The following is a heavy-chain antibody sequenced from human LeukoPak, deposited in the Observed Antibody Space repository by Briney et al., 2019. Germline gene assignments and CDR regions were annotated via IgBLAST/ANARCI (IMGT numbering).Heavy chain of an antibody. Sequence: PGLSLRLSCAASGFTFSTYGMHWVRQAPGKGLEWVAVISYDGTNKYYADSVKGRFTISRDNSKNTLYLQMNSLRAEDTAVYYCAKDLGIVVVPAAIAGFDYWGQGTLVTVSS. CDR3: AKDLGIVVVPAAIAGFDY. V-gene: IGHV3-30*18. CDR1: GFTFSTYG. J-gene: IGHJ4*02. CDR2: ISYDGTNK. D-gene: IGHD2-2*03.